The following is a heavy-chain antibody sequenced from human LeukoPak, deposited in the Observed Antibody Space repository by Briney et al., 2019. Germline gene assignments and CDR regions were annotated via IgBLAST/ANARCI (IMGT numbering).Heavy chain of an antibody. V-gene: IGHV3-23*01. Sequence: QPGGSLRLSCAASGFTFSTYVMNWFRQAPGKGLEWVSTISVGAEYIFYADSVKGRFTISRDDSNSALYLQMHSLRAEDTALYYCASGPPFLKYFEYWGQGTLVTVSS. CDR3: ASGPPFLKYFEY. CDR1: GFTFSTYV. CDR2: ISVGAEYI. J-gene: IGHJ4*02. D-gene: IGHD3-3*01.